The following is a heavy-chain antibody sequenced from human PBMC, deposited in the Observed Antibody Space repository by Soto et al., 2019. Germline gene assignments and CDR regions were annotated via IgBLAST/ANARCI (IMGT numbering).Heavy chain of an antibody. Sequence: EVQLVESGGGLVQPGGSLRLSCAASGFTFSSYWMHWVHQAPGKGLVWVSRINSDGSSTSYADSVKGRFTISRDNAKNTLYLQMNSLRAEDTAVYYCARAVLRFGEGKLANWGQGTLVTVSS. CDR3: ARAVLRFGEGKLAN. CDR2: INSDGSST. V-gene: IGHV3-74*01. CDR1: GFTFSSYW. D-gene: IGHD3-10*01. J-gene: IGHJ4*02.